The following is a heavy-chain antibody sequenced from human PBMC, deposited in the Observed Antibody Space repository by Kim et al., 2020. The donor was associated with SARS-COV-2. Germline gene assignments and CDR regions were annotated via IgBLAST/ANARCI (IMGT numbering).Heavy chain of an antibody. D-gene: IGHD3-10*01. J-gene: IGHJ6*01. CDR3: VSDYGPERHFTDYGMDL. CDR1: GFPFSSYA. CDR2: ISGSDDST. Sequence: GGSLRLSCATSGFPFSSYAMSWVRQAPGKGLEWVSAISGSDDSTYYADSVKGRFTISRDESKNTLYLQMNSLRAEDTAVYYCVSDYGPERHFTDYGMDL. V-gene: IGHV3-23*01.